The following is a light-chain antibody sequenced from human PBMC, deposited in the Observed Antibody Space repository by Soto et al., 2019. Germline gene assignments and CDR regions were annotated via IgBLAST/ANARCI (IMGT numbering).Light chain of an antibody. CDR2: DVS. CDR1: SSDVGSYNY. CDR3: SSYTTSDTGVV. J-gene: IGLJ2*01. Sequence: QSALTQPASVSGSPGQSITISCTGTSSDVGSYNYVSWYQQHPGKAPKLMIYDVSNRPSGVSNRFSGSKSGNTASLTISGLQAEDEAYYYCSSYTTSDTGVVFGGGTKLTVL. V-gene: IGLV2-14*03.